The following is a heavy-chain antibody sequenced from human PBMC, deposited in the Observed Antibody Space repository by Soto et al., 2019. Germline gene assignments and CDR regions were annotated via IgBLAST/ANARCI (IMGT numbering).Heavy chain of an antibody. CDR3: ATYPSSSSGVAHYFDY. CDR1: GYTFTCYA. CDR2: LLHEDGDT. V-gene: IGHV1-24*01. Sequence: ASVKVSCTGSGYTFTCYAMHWARQAPGQRLEWMGSLLHEDGDTIYAQKFKGRVTMTEDTSTGTAYMELSSLRSEDTAVYYCATYPSSSSGVAHYFDYWGQGTLVTVSS. J-gene: IGHJ4*02. D-gene: IGHD6-19*01.